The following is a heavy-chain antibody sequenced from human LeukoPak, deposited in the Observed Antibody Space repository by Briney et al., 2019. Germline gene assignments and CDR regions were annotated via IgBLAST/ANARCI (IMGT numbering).Heavy chain of an antibody. J-gene: IGHJ4*02. CDR1: GFKVREVW. V-gene: IGHV3-15*01. Sequence: GGSLRLSCGASGFKVREVWMSWIRQAPGRGLEGLGRIKSKSDGGTTDYVAPVKGRFTIPRDDSTNTVSLQMNSLKTEDTAVYYCTTDPRHWGEGTLVTVSS. CDR2: IKSKSDGGTT. CDR3: TTDPRH.